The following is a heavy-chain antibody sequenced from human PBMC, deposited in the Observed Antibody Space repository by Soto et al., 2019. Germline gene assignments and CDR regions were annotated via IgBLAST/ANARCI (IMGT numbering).Heavy chain of an antibody. CDR1: GGSISSGDYY. CDR2: IYYSGST. D-gene: IGHD3-22*01. Sequence: TLSLTCTVSGGSISSGDYYWSWIRQPPGKGLEWIGYIYYSGSTYYNPPLKSRVTISVDTSKNQFSLKLSSVTAADTAVYYCATGSSGYYIFDYWGQGTLVTVPQ. V-gene: IGHV4-30-4*01. J-gene: IGHJ4*02. CDR3: ATGSSGYYIFDY.